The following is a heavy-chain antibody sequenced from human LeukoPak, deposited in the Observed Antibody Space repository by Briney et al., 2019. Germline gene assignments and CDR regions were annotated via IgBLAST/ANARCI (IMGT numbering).Heavy chain of an antibody. CDR1: VYTFIVYG. J-gene: IGHJ4*02. D-gene: IGHD1-26*01. CDR3: ARGEVGGSYGIAFDY. CDR2: ISAYNGNT. Sequence: ASVKVSCKASVYTFIVYGISWVRQAPGQGLEWMGWISAYNGNTNYAQKFQGRDTMTTDTTTSTAYLELRSLRSDDAAVYYCARGEVGGSYGIAFDYWGQGTLVTVSS. V-gene: IGHV1-18*01.